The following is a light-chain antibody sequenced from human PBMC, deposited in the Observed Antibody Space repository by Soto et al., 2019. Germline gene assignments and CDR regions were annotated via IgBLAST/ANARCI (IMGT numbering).Light chain of an antibody. CDR2: EVS. Sequence: QSVLTQPPSASGSPGQSVTISCTGTSSDIGDYNYVSWYQQHPGKAPKLMIYEVSKRPSGVPDRFSGSKSGNTASLTVSGLQAEDEADYYCSSYAGSNSPFVFGSGTKVT. CDR3: SSYAGSNSPFV. CDR1: SSDIGDYNY. V-gene: IGLV2-8*01. J-gene: IGLJ1*01.